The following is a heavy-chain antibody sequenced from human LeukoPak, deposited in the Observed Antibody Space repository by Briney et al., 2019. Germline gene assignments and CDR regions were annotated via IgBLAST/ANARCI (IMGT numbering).Heavy chain of an antibody. J-gene: IGHJ4*02. CDR1: GFTFSSSA. Sequence: GGSLRLSCAASGFTFSSSAMSWVRQAPGRGLEWVSSITDSGDGTYYADSVKGRFTISRDDSKNTLYLQMNGLRAEDTAVYYCAKDSPVATRWGQGTLVTVSS. D-gene: IGHD1-26*01. CDR2: ITDSGDGT. CDR3: AKDSPVATR. V-gene: IGHV3-23*01.